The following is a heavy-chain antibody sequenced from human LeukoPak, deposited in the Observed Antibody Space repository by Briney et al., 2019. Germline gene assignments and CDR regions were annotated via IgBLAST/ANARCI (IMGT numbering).Heavy chain of an antibody. CDR1: GFTFSSYE. Sequence: GGSLRLSCAASGFTFSSYEMHWVRQAPGKGLEWVSYISSSGSTIYYADSVKGRFTISRDNAKNSLYLQMNSLRAEDTAVYYCARDQAAAGLRDFDYWGQGTLVTVSS. D-gene: IGHD6-13*01. CDR3: ARDQAAAGLRDFDY. J-gene: IGHJ4*02. CDR2: ISSSGSTI. V-gene: IGHV3-48*03.